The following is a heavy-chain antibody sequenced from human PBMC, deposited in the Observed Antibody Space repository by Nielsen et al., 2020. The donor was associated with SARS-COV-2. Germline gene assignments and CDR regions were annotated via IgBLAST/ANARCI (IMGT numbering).Heavy chain of an antibody. Sequence: GESLKISCAASGFTFSSYAMHWVRQAPGKGLEWVAVISYDGSNKYYADSVKGRFTISRDNSKNTLYLQMNSLRAEDTAVYYCARDGKRFGEFPFDYWGQGTLVTVSS. V-gene: IGHV3-30-3*01. CDR3: ARDGKRFGEFPFDY. CDR2: ISYDGSNK. CDR1: GFTFSSYA. J-gene: IGHJ4*02. D-gene: IGHD3-10*01.